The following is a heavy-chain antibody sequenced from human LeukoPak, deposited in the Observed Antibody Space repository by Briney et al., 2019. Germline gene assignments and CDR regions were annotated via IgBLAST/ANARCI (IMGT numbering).Heavy chain of an antibody. D-gene: IGHD2-21*02. CDR3: ATSLCGGDCYSGAGY. CDR2: IYSGGST. V-gene: IGHV3-53*01. CDR1: GFTVSSNY. Sequence: GGSLRLSCTVSGFTVSSNYMSWVRQAPGKGLEWVSVIYSGGSTYYADSVKGRFTISRDNSKNTLYLQMNSLRAEDTAVYYCATSLCGGDCYSGAGYWGQGTLVTVSS. J-gene: IGHJ4*02.